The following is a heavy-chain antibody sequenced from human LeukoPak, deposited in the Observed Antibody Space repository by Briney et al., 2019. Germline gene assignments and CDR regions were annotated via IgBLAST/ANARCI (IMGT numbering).Heavy chain of an antibody. CDR2: INPGTGST. V-gene: IGHV1-46*01. CDR1: GYTFTNYY. CDR3: ARAYYYDSSGFYPGGDF. J-gene: IGHJ4*02. Sequence: ASVKVSCKASGYTFTNYYMYWVRQAPGQGLEWMGIINPGTGSTSYAQKFQGRVTMTRDTSTSTVYMELSRLRSEDTAVYCCARAYYYDSSGFYPGGDFWGQGTLVTVSS. D-gene: IGHD3-22*01.